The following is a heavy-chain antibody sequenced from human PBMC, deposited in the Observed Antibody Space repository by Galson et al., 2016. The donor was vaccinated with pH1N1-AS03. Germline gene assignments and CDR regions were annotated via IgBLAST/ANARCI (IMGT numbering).Heavy chain of an antibody. CDR1: GVTFSSYT. CDR3: ARGGVGYCSGDNCVPVY. J-gene: IGHJ4*02. D-gene: IGHD2-15*01. CDR2: ILPLFGTA. V-gene: IGHV1-69*13. Sequence: SVKVSCKASGVTFSSYTMNWVRQAPGQGLEWVGGILPLFGTANYAQKFQGRVTITADASTNTAYMELTSLKSEDTALYYCARGGVGYCSGDNCVPVYWGQGTLVTVPS.